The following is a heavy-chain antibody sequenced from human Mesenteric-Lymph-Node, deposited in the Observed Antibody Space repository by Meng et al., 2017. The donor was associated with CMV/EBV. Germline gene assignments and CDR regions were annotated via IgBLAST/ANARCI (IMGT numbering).Heavy chain of an antibody. CDR2: IRYDGSVK. CDR1: GFVFSSYG. V-gene: IGHV3-30*02. CDR3: AKDGGIRIFGVVHYDMDV. Sequence: GESLKISCVASGFVFSSYGMHWVRQAPGKGPEWVAFIRYDGSVKYYGDSVKGRFTISRDNSKNTFYLEVNSLRVEDTGVYYCAKDGGIRIFGVVHYDMDVWGQGTTVTVSS. J-gene: IGHJ6*02. D-gene: IGHD3-3*01.